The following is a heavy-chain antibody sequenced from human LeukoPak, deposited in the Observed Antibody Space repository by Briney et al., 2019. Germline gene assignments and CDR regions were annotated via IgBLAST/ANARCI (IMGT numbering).Heavy chain of an antibody. J-gene: IGHJ5*02. CDR2: ISYDGSNK. D-gene: IGHD6-6*01. CDR1: GFTFSSYG. CDR3: AKDEGEGSSAFDP. V-gene: IGHV3-30*18. Sequence: GRSLRLSYAASGFTFSSYGMHWVRQAPGKGLGWVAVISYDGSNKYYADSVKGRFTISRDNSKNTLYLQMNSLRAEDTAVYYCAKDEGEGSSAFDPWGQGTLVTVSS.